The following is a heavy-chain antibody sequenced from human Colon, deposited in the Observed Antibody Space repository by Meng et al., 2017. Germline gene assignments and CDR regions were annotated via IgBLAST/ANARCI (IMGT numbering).Heavy chain of an antibody. V-gene: IGHV4-39*07. Sequence: QLQLEESGPGLVKPSETLSISCTVSGASITKNNYYWVWIHQPPGKGLKWIGNIYYTEATYYNPSLKGRVTISLDTSKNQFPLNLNAVTAADTAVYYCVSRIGGSSETDFWGQGTLVTVSS. CDR3: VSRIGGSSETDF. J-gene: IGHJ1*01. D-gene: IGHD1-26*01. CDR2: IYYTEAT. CDR1: GASITKNNYY.